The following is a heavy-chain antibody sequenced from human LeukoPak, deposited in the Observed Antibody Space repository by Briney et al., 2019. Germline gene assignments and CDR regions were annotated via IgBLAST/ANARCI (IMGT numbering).Heavy chain of an antibody. CDR2: INWNGGST. Sequence: PGGSLRLSCAASGFTFSTYEMTWVRQSPGKGLEWVSGINWNGGSTGYADSVKGRFTISRDNAKNSLYLQMNSLRAEDTALYYCARGGITIFGVVIHSDYWGQGTLVTVSS. J-gene: IGHJ4*02. CDR1: GFTFSTYE. CDR3: ARGGITIFGVVIHSDY. V-gene: IGHV3-20*04. D-gene: IGHD3-3*01.